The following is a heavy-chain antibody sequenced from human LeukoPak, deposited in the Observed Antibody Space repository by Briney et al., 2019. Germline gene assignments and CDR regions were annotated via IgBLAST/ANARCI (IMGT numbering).Heavy chain of an antibody. V-gene: IGHV1-18*04. CDR3: ARELYYYGSGSYYRGMRSDAFDI. Sequence: GASVKVSYKASGYTFTSYGISWVRQAPGQGLEWMGWISAYNGNTNYAQKLQGRVTMTTDTSTSTAYMELRSLRSDDTAVYYCARELYYYGSGSYYRGMRSDAFDIWGQGTVVTVSS. D-gene: IGHD3-10*01. CDR2: ISAYNGNT. J-gene: IGHJ3*02. CDR1: GYTFTSYG.